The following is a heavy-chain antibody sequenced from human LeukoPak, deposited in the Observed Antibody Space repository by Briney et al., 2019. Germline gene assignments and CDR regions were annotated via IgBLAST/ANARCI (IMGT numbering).Heavy chain of an antibody. Sequence: GGSLRLSCAASGFTFSSYWMHWVRQAPGKGLVWVSRINTDGSSTSYADSVKGRFTISRDNAKNTPYLQMNSLRAEDTAVYYCARVRGYYDFWSGYYIRDYWGQGTLVTVSS. D-gene: IGHD3-3*01. J-gene: IGHJ4*02. V-gene: IGHV3-74*01. CDR2: INTDGSST. CDR3: ARVRGYYDFWSGYYIRDY. CDR1: GFTFSSYW.